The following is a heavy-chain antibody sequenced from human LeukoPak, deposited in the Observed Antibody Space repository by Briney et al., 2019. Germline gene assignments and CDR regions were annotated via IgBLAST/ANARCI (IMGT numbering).Heavy chain of an antibody. J-gene: IGHJ5*02. Sequence: PGRSLRLSCAASGFTFSSYAMHWVRQAPGKGLEWVAVIWYDGSNKYYADSVKGRFTISRDNSKNTLYLQMNSLRAEDTAVYYCARDGTRGLRYFVIQRALNWFDPWGQGTLVTVSS. V-gene: IGHV3-33*01. D-gene: IGHD3-9*01. CDR2: IWYDGSNK. CDR1: GFTFSSYA. CDR3: ARDGTRGLRYFVIQRALNWFDP.